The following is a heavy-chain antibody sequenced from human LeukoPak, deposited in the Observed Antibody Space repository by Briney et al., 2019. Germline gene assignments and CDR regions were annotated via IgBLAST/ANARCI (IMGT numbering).Heavy chain of an antibody. D-gene: IGHD2-15*01. CDR1: GGSISSGGYY. J-gene: IGHJ5*02. CDR3: ARVFKGCSGGSCYPNWFDP. CDR2: IYHSGST. V-gene: IGHV4-30-2*01. Sequence: SETLSLTCTVSGGSISSGGYYWSWIRQPPGKGREWIGYIYHSGSTYYNPSLKSRVTISVDRSKNQFSLKLSSVTAADTAVYYCARVFKGCSGGSCYPNWFDPWGQGTLVTVSS.